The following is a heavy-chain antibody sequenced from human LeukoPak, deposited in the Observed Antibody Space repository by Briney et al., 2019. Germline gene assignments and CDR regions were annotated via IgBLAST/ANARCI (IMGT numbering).Heavy chain of an antibody. J-gene: IGHJ4*02. V-gene: IGHV4-59*01. CDR1: GDSISSYY. CDR2: IYYSGNT. CDR3: VRGGYYFDY. Sequence: SETLSLTCTVSGDSISSYYWSWIRQPPGKGLEWIGYIYYSGNTNYNPSLKSRVTISVDTSKNQFSLKLSSVTAADTAVYYCVRGGYYFDYWGQGTLVTVSS.